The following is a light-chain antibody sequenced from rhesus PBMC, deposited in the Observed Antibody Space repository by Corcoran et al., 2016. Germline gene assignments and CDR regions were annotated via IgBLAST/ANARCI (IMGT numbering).Light chain of an antibody. CDR1: ENVNNY. J-gene: IGKJ3*01. V-gene: IGKV1-74*01. CDR3: QQGYGTPFT. Sequence: DIQVTQSPSYLSASVGDRVTITCRASENVNNYLNWYQQKPGKAPKLLISKASTLLSGVPSRFTGSGSGTDYTFTSSSLQPEDVASYYCQQGYGTPFTFGPGTKLDIK. CDR2: KAS.